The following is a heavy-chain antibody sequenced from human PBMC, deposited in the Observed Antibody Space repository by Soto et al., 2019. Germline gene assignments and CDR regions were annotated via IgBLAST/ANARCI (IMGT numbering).Heavy chain of an antibody. CDR2: INHSGST. D-gene: IGHD6-13*01. Sequence: SETLSLTCAVYGGSFSGYYWSWIRQPPGKGLEWIGEINHSGSTNYNPSLKSRVTISVDTSKNQFSLKLSSVTAADTAVYYCARGRRLSYSSSWYYYYGMDVWGQGTTVTVSS. CDR3: ARGRRLSYSSSWYYYYGMDV. J-gene: IGHJ6*02. CDR1: GGSFSGYY. V-gene: IGHV4-34*01.